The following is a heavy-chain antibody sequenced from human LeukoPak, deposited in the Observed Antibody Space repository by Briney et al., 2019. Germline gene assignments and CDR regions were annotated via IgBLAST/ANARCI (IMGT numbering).Heavy chain of an antibody. J-gene: IGHJ5*02. CDR3: ARARDVCGGGCPEVANWFDP. D-gene: IGHD2-21*02. Sequence: PSETLSLTCTVSGGSIRSSGHYWTWIRQHPEKGLEWIGYISHSGNTYYNPSLKTRISISLGTSSSHFSLRLSSVTAADTAVYYCARARDVCGGGCPEVANWFDPWGQGTLVTVSS. V-gene: IGHV4-31*03. CDR1: GGSIRSSGHY. CDR2: ISHSGNT.